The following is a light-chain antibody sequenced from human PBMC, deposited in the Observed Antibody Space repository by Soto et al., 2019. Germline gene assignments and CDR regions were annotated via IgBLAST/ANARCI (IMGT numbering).Light chain of an antibody. CDR3: QQYGNSPPWT. J-gene: IGKJ1*01. Sequence: EVVLTQSPGTLSLSPGERVTLSCRASQSVTGNYLAWYQKRPGQAPRLLIYGASSRATGIPDRFSGSGSGTDFTLTISRMEPEDFAEYYCQQYGNSPPWTFGQGTKVEIK. CDR2: GAS. V-gene: IGKV3-20*01. CDR1: QSVTGNY.